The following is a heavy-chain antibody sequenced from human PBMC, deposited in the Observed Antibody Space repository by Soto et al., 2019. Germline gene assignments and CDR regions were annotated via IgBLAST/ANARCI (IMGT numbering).Heavy chain of an antibody. CDR2: IYYSGST. CDR1: GGSISSGDYY. D-gene: IGHD1-26*01. CDR3: ARDIVGATIFDY. J-gene: IGHJ4*02. V-gene: IGHV4-30-4*01. Sequence: SETLSLTCTVSGGSISSGDYYWSWIRQPPGKGLEWIGYIYYSGSTYYNPSLKSRVTISVDTSKNQFSLKLSSVTAADTAVYYCARDIVGATIFDYWGQGTLVTVSS.